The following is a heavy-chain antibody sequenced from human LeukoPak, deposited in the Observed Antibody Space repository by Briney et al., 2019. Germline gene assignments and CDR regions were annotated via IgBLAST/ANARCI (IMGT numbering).Heavy chain of an antibody. CDR2: ISAYSGDT. Sequence: WASVKVSCKASGYTFTGYGISWVRQAPGQGLEWMGWISAYSGDTNYAQKLQGRVTMTTDTSTSTAYMELRSLSSDDTAVYYCASDKGGRKWQLLNAFDIWGQGTMVTVSS. CDR3: ASDKGGRKWQLLNAFDI. D-gene: IGHD1-26*01. CDR1: GYTFTGYG. J-gene: IGHJ3*02. V-gene: IGHV1-18*01.